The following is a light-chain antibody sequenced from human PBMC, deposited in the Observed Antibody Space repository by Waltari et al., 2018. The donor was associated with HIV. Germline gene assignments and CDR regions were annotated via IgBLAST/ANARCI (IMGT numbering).Light chain of an antibody. Sequence: SALTQPASVSGSPGQSITISCTGPASAMTTFNFVSWYQHSPRRAPKLIIFEVYFRPSGVSDRFSGSKSGDTASLTISALRAEDEGDYFCSSYSTRGFVLFGGGTKVTVL. J-gene: IGLJ3*02. CDR3: SSYSTRGFVL. CDR1: ASAMTTFNF. V-gene: IGLV2-14*01. CDR2: EVY.